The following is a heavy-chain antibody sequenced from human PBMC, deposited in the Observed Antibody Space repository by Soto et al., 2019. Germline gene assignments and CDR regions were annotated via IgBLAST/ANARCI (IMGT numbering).Heavy chain of an antibody. CDR1: GGTFGSYA. CDR2: IIPVSGAA. D-gene: IGHD2-2*01. V-gene: IGHV1-69*01. Sequence: QVQLVQSGAEVKKPGSSVKVSCKASGGTFGSYAFSWVRQAPGQGLEWMGGIIPVSGAAHYAQKFQGRVTITASEATSTADRELSSLSSQDTAVSYCATALGFISTSCTLDDWGQAKRVIVSS. J-gene: IGHJ4*02. CDR3: ATALGFISTSCTLDD.